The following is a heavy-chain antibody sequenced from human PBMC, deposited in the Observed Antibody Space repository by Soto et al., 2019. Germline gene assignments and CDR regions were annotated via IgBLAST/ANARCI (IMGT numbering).Heavy chain of an antibody. Sequence: EVQLVESGGGLVQPGGSLRLCCAASGFTLSDHYMDWVRQAPGKGLEWLGRTRNKANNYITEYATSVKGRFTISRDDSKNSVYLQLNSLKSEDTAVYYCGTWTRGSPDCWDQGTLVTVSS. CDR3: GTWTRGSPDC. D-gene: IGHD1-26*01. CDR1: GFTLSDHY. CDR2: TRNKANNYIT. V-gene: IGHV3-72*01. J-gene: IGHJ4*02.